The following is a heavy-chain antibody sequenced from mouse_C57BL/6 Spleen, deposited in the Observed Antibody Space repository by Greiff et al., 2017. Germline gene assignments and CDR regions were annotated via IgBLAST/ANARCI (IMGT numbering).Heavy chain of an antibody. Sequence: EVQLVESGGGLVKPGGSLKLSCAASGFTFSDYGMHWVRQAPEKGLEWVAYISSGSSTIYYADTVKGRFTISRDNAKNTLCLQMTSLRSEDTAMYYCARQATQDYAMDYWGQGTSVTVSS. D-gene: IGHD3-2*02. CDR1: GFTFSDYG. CDR3: ARQATQDYAMDY. CDR2: ISSGSSTI. V-gene: IGHV5-17*01. J-gene: IGHJ4*01.